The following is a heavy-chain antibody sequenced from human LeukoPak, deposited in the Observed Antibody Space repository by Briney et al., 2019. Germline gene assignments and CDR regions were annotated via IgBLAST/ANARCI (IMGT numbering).Heavy chain of an antibody. D-gene: IGHD3-22*01. CDR2: ISGSGGST. J-gene: IGHJ3*02. CDR1: GFTFSSYA. Sequence: GGSLRLSCAASGFTFSSYAMSWVRQAPGKGLEWVSAISGSGGSTYYADSVKGRFTISRDNSKNTLFLQMNSLRAEDTAVYYCAKGRYYYDGSDAFDIWGQGTMVTVSS. V-gene: IGHV3-23*01. CDR3: AKGRYYYDGSDAFDI.